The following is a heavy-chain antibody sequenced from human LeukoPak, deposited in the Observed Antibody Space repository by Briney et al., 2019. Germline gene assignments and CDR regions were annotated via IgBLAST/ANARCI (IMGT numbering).Heavy chain of an antibody. D-gene: IGHD7-27*01. CDR3: ARDRDWGSYFDS. V-gene: IGHV3-11*01. CDR1: GFTFSDYY. Sequence: GGSLRLSCAASGFTFSDYYMSWTRQAPGKGLEWVSFIISTGNTKYYADSVKGRFTIPRDNAKNSVYLQMNSLRAEDTAVYYCARDRDWGSYFDSWGQGTLVTVSS. CDR2: IISTGNTK. J-gene: IGHJ4*02.